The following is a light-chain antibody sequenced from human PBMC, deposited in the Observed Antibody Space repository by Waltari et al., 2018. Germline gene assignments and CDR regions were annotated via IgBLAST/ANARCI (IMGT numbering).Light chain of an antibody. V-gene: IGKV1-27*01. Sequence: DIQMTQSPSSLSASVGDRVTITCRASRGLSNYLAWYQQKPGKGPKLLIYAATTLQSGVPSRFSGSGFGTDFTLTISSLQPEDVATYYCQKYSSPGSFGQGTKVEIK. CDR1: RGLSNY. CDR3: QKYSSPGS. CDR2: AAT. J-gene: IGKJ1*01.